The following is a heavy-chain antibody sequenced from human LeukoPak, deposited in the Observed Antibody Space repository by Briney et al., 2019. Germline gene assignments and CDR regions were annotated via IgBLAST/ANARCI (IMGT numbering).Heavy chain of an antibody. CDR3: ARDSEALTPGFDY. D-gene: IGHD4-23*01. CDR2: ISAYNGNT. J-gene: IGHJ4*02. V-gene: IGHV1-18*01. Sequence: ASVKVSCKASGGTFSSYAISWVRQAPGQGLEWMGWISAYNGNTNYAQKLQGRVTMTTDTSTSTAYMELRSLRSDDTAVYYCARDSEALTPGFDYWGQGTLVTVSS. CDR1: GGTFSSYA.